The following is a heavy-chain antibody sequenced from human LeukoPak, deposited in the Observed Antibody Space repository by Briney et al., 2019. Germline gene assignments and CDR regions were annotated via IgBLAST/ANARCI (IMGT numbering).Heavy chain of an antibody. CDR2: INTNTGDP. Sequence: AAVKVSCKASGYTFTSYAMNWVRQAPGQGLEWMGWINTNTGDPTYAQGFTGRFVFSLDTSVSTAYLQISSLKAEDTAVYYCARSSDYSSSSVDFDYWGQGTLVTVSS. CDR3: ARSSDYSSSSVDFDY. J-gene: IGHJ4*02. CDR1: GYTFTSYA. V-gene: IGHV7-4-1*02. D-gene: IGHD6-6*01.